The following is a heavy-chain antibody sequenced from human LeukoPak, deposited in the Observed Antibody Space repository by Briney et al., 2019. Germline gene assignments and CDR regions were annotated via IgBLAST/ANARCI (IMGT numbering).Heavy chain of an antibody. Sequence: SETLSLTCTVSGGSISSSSYYWGWIRQPPGKGLEWIGRIYYSGSTYYNPSLKSRVTISVDTSKNQSSLKLSSVTAADTAVYYCARRYSSSWYVWFDPWGQVTLVTVSS. CDR2: IYYSGST. V-gene: IGHV4-39*01. J-gene: IGHJ5*02. CDR3: ARRYSSSWYVWFDP. D-gene: IGHD6-13*01. CDR1: GGSISSSSYY.